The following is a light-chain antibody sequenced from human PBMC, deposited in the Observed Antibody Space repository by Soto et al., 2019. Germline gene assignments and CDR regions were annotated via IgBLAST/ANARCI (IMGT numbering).Light chain of an antibody. Sequence: QSVLTQPPSASGTPGQRVTISCSGSSSNIGSNAVSWYQHFPGTAPKVLIYSDDQRPSGVTDRFSGSKSGTSASLAISGLRAEDEADYFCAAWGDSLNTWVFGGGTKVTVL. V-gene: IGLV1-44*01. CDR3: AAWGDSLNTWV. CDR1: SSNIGSNA. CDR2: SDD. J-gene: IGLJ3*02.